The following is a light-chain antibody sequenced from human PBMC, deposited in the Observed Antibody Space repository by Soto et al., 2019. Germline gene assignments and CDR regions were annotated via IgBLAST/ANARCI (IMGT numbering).Light chain of an antibody. J-gene: IGKJ4*01. CDR3: QQRNDWVT. CDR1: QSIRNY. Sequence: EVVLTQSPATLSLSPGERATLSCRASQSIRNYLARYQQKPGQAPRLLIYDASNRATGIPARFSGSGSGTDFILTISSLEPEDSGVYYCQQRNDWVTFGGGTKVDIK. CDR2: DAS. V-gene: IGKV3-11*01.